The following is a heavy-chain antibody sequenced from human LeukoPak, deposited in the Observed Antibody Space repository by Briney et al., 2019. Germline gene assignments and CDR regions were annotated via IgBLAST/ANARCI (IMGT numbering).Heavy chain of an antibody. Sequence: PSETLSLTCTVSGYSISSGYYWGWIRQPPGKGLEWIGSIYHSGSTYYNPSLKSRVTISVDTSKNQFSLKLSSVTAADTAVYCCARDLGLVVVPAAIGYWGQGTLVTVSS. D-gene: IGHD2-2*01. V-gene: IGHV4-38-2*02. CDR3: ARDLGLVVVPAAIGY. CDR1: GYSISSGYY. CDR2: IYHSGST. J-gene: IGHJ4*02.